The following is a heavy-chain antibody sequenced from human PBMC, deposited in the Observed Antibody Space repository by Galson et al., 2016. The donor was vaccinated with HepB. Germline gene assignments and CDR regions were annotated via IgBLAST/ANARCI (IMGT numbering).Heavy chain of an antibody. CDR3: ARDVQYRFDS. V-gene: IGHV1-18*01. CDR2: ISTYSGDT. CDR1: GYTFTTSG. D-gene: IGHD2/OR15-2a*01. J-gene: IGHJ4*02. Sequence: SVKVSCKASGYTFTTSGISWVRQAPGQGLEWMGWISTYSGDTKYAQNFQGGLTLTTDSSTTTAYMELRSLRFDDTAMYYCARDVQYRFDSWGQGTLSPSP.